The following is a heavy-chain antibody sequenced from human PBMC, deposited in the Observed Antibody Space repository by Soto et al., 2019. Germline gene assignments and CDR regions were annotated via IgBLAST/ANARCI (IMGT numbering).Heavy chain of an antibody. CDR1: GGTFGIYA. D-gene: IGHD6-13*01. J-gene: IGHJ6*02. CDR3: ARSLYSSSWYHSGNSYYYYGMDV. V-gene: IGHV1-69*12. CDR2: IIAFSDIV. Sequence: QVQLVQSGAEVKKPGYSVKDSCKASGGTFGIYAITWVRQAPGQGLEWMGGIIAFSDIVNYTQKLQGRVTITADESTSTAYLDLSSLRSDDTAVYYCARSLYSSSWYHSGNSYYYYGMDVWGQGTTVTVSS.